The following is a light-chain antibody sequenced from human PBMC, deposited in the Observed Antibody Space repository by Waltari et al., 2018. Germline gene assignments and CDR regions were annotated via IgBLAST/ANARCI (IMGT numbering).Light chain of an antibody. J-gene: IGKJ2*01. CDR3: QQYNNWPPYT. V-gene: IGKV3-15*01. CDR1: QSVSRN. Sequence: EIVMTQSPATLSVSPGERATLSCRASQSVSRNVAWYQQKPGKPLRLLIFDASRRATGIPARFSGSGSGTEFTLTISSLQSEDFAVYYCQQYNNWPPYTFGQGTKLDIK. CDR2: DAS.